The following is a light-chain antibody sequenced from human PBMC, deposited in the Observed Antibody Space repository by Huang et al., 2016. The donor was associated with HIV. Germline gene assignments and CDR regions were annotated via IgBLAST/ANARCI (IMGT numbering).Light chain of an antibody. CDR1: QSVNSD. Sequence: EIEMTQSPAILSVSPAERATLSCRASQSVNSDLAWYLQKPGQAPRLLIYGASTRSIGIPAKCNGTGAGTEFSLSISNLQSDDFGVYYCQQYNDWPPLTFGGGTKVEI. V-gene: IGKV3-15*01. CDR3: QQYNDWPPLT. J-gene: IGKJ4*01. CDR2: GAS.